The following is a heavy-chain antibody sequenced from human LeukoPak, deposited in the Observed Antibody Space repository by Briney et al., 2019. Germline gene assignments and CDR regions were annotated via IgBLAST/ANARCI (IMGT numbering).Heavy chain of an antibody. V-gene: IGHV3-33*06. J-gene: IGHJ6*03. CDR3: AKANGWPNDYYYYYMDV. D-gene: IGHD6-19*01. Sequence: PGGSLRLSCAASGFTFSSYGMHWVRQAPGKGLEWVAVIWYDGSNKYYADSVKGRFTISRDNSKNTLYLQMNSLRAEDTAVYYCAKANGWPNDYYYYYMDVWGKGTTVTVSS. CDR1: GFTFSSYG. CDR2: IWYDGSNK.